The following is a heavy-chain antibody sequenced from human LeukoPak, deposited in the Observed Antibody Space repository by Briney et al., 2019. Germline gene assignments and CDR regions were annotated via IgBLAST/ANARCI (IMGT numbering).Heavy chain of an antibody. J-gene: IGHJ6*03. V-gene: IGHV3-49*03. CDR3: TRARHYDYVWGSSNYYYYMDV. CDR1: GFTFGDYA. D-gene: IGHD3-16*01. Sequence: GGSLRLSCTASGFTFGDYAMSWFRQAPGKGLEWVGFIRSKAYGGTTEYAASVKGRFTISRDDSKSIAYLQMNSLKTEDTAVYYCTRARHYDYVWGSSNYYYYMDVWGKGTTVTVSS. CDR2: IRSKAYGGTT.